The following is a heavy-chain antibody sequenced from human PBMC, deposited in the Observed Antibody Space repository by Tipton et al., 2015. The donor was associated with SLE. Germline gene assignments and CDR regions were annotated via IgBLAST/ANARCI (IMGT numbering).Heavy chain of an antibody. CDR1: GYSISSGYY. Sequence: LRLSCAVSGYSISSGYYWGWIRQPPGKGLEWIGSIYHSGSTYYNPSLKSRVTISVDTSKNQFSLKLSSVTAADTAVYYCARDDYGGNSGHFDYWGQGTLVTVSS. V-gene: IGHV4-38-2*01. CDR3: ARDDYGGNSGHFDY. CDR2: IYHSGST. D-gene: IGHD4-23*01. J-gene: IGHJ4*02.